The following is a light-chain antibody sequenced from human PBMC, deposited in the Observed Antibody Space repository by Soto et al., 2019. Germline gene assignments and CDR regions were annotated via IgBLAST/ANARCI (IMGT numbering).Light chain of an antibody. V-gene: IGKV4-1*01. CDR2: WAS. CDR3: QQYYSTPRT. CDR1: QCVLYSSNNKNY. J-gene: IGKJ1*01. Sequence: DIVMTQSPDSLAVSLGERATINCKSSQCVLYSSNNKNYLAWYQQKPGQPPKLLIYWASTRESGVPDRFSGSGSGTDFTLTISSLQAEDVAVYYCQQYYSTPRTFGQGTKVDIK.